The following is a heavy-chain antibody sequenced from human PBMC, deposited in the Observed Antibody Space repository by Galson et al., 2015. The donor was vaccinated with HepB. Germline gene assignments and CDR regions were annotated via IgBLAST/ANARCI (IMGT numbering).Heavy chain of an antibody. J-gene: IGHJ4*02. D-gene: IGHD3-3*01. CDR3: ARRHYDFWSGYYIDY. V-gene: IGHV3-48*01. CDR1: GFTFSSYS. Sequence: SLRLSCAASGFTFSSYSMNWVRQAPGKGLEWVSYISSSSSTIYYADSVKGRFTISRDNAKNSLYLQMNSLRAEDTAVYYCARRHYDFWSGYYIDYWGQGTLVTVSS. CDR2: ISSSSSTI.